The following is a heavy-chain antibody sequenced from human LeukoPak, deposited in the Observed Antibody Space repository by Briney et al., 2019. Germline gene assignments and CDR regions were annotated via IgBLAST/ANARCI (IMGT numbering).Heavy chain of an antibody. V-gene: IGHV3-30*04. CDR3: ARDPLGDSTYYFDY. D-gene: IGHD2-21*01. J-gene: IGHJ4*02. CDR2: ISYDGSNK. CDR1: GVTFSSHA. Sequence: AGGSLRLSCAVSGVTFSSHAMTWVRQAPGKGLEWVAVISYDGSNKYYADSVKGRFTISRDNSKNTLYLQMNSLRAEDTAVYYCARDPLGDSTYYFDYWGQGTLVTVSS.